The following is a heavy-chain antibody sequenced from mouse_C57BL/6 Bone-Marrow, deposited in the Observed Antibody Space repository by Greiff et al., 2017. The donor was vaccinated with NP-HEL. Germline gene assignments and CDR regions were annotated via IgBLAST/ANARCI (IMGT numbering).Heavy chain of an antibody. CDR1: GYTFTSYD. CDR2: IYPRDGST. J-gene: IGHJ2*01. Sequence: QVQLKESGPELVKPGASVKLSCKASGYTFTSYDINWVKQRPGQGLEWIGWIYPRDGSTKYNEKFKGKATLTVDTSSSTAYRELHSLTSEDSAVYFCARRVYGNYDYWGQGTTLTVSS. D-gene: IGHD2-1*01. CDR3: ARRVYGNYDY. V-gene: IGHV1-85*01.